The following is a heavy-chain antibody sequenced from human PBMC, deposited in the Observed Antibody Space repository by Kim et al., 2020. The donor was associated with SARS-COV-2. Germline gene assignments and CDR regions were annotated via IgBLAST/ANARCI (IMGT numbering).Heavy chain of an antibody. Sequence: GGSLRLSCAASGFTFSSYAMHWVRQAPGKGLEWVAVISYDGGNKYYADSVKGRFTISRDNSKNTLYLQMNSLRAEDTAGYYCACIAARGYFDYWGQGTLV. CDR2: ISYDGGNK. CDR3: ACIAARGYFDY. D-gene: IGHD6-6*01. V-gene: IGHV3-30*04. CDR1: GFTFSSYA. J-gene: IGHJ4*02.